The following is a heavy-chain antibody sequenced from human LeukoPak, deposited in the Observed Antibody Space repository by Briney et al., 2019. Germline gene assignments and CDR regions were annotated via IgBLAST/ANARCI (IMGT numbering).Heavy chain of an antibody. Sequence: GASVKVSCKASGYTFTSYGISWVRQAPGQGLEWMGWISAYNGNTNYAQKLQGRVTMTTDTSTSTAYMELRSLRPDDTAVYYCATQYCRCSRCFPFWVDYWGQGTLVTVSS. V-gene: IGHV1-18*01. J-gene: IGHJ4*02. CDR3: ATQYCRCSRCFPFWVDY. D-gene: IGHD2-2*01. CDR1: GYTFTSYG. CDR2: ISAYNGNT.